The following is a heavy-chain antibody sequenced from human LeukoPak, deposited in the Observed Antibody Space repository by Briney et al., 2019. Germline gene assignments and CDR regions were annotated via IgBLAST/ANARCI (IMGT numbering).Heavy chain of an antibody. CDR1: GGSFSGYY. Sequence: SETLSLTCAVYGGSFSGYYWSWIRQPPGKGLEWIGEINHSGSTNYNPSLKSRVTISVDTSKNQFSLKLSSVTAADTAVYYCARGAAAIDYWGQGTLVTVSS. CDR3: ARGAAAIDY. CDR2: INHSGST. D-gene: IGHD6-13*01. V-gene: IGHV4-34*01. J-gene: IGHJ4*02.